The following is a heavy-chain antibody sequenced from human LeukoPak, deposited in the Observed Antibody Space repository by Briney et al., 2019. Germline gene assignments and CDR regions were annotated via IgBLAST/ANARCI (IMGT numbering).Heavy chain of an antibody. Sequence: SETLSLTCTVSGGSVSSGSYYWSWIRQHPGKGLEWIGYIYYSGSTYYNPSLKSRVTISVDTSKNQFSLKLSSVTAADAAVYYCARSDSSGYQNLDAFDIWGQGTMVTVSS. CDR1: GGSVSSGSYY. D-gene: IGHD3-22*01. CDR2: IYYSGST. J-gene: IGHJ3*02. V-gene: IGHV4-31*03. CDR3: ARSDSSGYQNLDAFDI.